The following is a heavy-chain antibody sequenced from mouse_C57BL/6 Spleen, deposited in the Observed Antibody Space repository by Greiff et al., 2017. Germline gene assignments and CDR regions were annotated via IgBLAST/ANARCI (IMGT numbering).Heavy chain of an antibody. CDR3: ARRSTMITFDY. D-gene: IGHD2-4*01. V-gene: IGHV1-50*01. Sequence: QVQLQQPGAELVKPGASVKLSCKASGYTFTSYWMQWVKQRPGQGLEWIGEIDPSDSYTNYNQKFKGKATLTVDTSSSTAYMQLSSLTSEDSAVYYCARRSTMITFDYWCQGTTLTVSS. CDR2: IDPSDSYT. CDR1: GYTFTSYW. J-gene: IGHJ2*01.